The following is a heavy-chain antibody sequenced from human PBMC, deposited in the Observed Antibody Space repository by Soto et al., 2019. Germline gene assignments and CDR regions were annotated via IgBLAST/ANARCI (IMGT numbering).Heavy chain of an antibody. J-gene: IGHJ6*02. V-gene: IGHV4-61*01. D-gene: IGHD5-12*01. CDR2: ISGTGSG. CDR3: ARAHSGYDPLGMDV. CDR1: GGSVSSGSYY. Sequence: QVQLQESGPGLVKPSETLAVTCTVSGGSVSSGSYYWSWIRQPPGKGLEWVGCISGTGSGDYDPALKSRVTIPVHTSKRQFSPRLNSVTAADTAVYYCARAHSGYDPLGMDVWGQGTKVTV.